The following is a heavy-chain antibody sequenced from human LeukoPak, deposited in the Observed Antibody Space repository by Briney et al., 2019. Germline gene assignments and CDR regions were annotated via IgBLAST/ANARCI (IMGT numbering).Heavy chain of an antibody. CDR3: ARKDIVLMVYAMAAPGAIDY. D-gene: IGHD2-8*01. V-gene: IGHV3-11*01. CDR2: ISSSGSTI. Sequence: GGSLRLSCAASGFTFSDYYMSWIRQAPGKGLEWVSYISSSGSTIYYADSVKGRFTISRDNAKNSLYLQMNSLRAEDTAVYYCARKDIVLMVYAMAAPGAIDYWGQGTLSPSPQ. J-gene: IGHJ4*02. CDR1: GFTFSDYY.